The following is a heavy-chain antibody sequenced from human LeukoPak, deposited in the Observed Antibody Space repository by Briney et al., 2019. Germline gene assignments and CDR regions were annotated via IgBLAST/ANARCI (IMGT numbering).Heavy chain of an antibody. V-gene: IGHV3-30*02. CDR2: IRYDGSNK. CDR3: AKVPSGVRGVTCY. D-gene: IGHD3-10*01. J-gene: IGHJ4*02. CDR1: GYTFTNYY. Sequence: SCKASGYTFTNYYMHWVRQAPGQGLEWVAFIRYDGSNKYYADSVKGRFTISRDNSKNTLYLQMNSLRAEDTAVYYCAKVPSGVRGVTCYWGQGTLVTVSS.